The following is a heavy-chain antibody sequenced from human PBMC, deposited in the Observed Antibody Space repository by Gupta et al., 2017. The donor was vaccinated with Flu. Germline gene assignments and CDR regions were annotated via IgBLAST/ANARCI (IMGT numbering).Heavy chain of an antibody. Sequence: QVQLVQSGAEVKKPGASVKVSCKASGYTFTGYYMHWVRQAPGQGLEGMGWINPNRGGTNESQKIQGCVTMTRKTASTTAYMELARLGSVDTDVYYGARADDCSGRPFADGRHGTIVTVSS. CDR2: INPNRGGT. D-gene: IGHD3-10*02. J-gene: IGHJ4*01. CDR1: GYTFTGYY. CDR3: ARADDCSGRPFAD. V-gene: IGHV1-2*04.